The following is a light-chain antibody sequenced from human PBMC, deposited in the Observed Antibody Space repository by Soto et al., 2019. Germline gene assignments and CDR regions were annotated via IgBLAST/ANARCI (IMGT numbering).Light chain of an antibody. J-gene: IGKJ4*01. CDR2: KAS. Sequence: DIQMTQSPSTLYASVGDRVTITCRASQTLSRWLAWYQQKPGKAPKLLISKASTLESGVPSRFSGDGSGAEFTLTISGLQPDDFATYYFQQYNTYLFGGGTRVEIK. CDR3: QQYNTYL. V-gene: IGKV1-5*03. CDR1: QTLSRW.